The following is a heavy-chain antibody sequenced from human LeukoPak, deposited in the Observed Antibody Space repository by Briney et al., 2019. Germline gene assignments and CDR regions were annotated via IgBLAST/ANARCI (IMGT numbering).Heavy chain of an antibody. Sequence: GGPLRLSCAASGFTFSSYAMSWVRQAPGKGLEWVSAISGSGGSTYYADSVKGRFTISRDNSKNTLYLQMNSLRAEDTAVYYCAKGGPMVSYYGMDVWGQGTTVTVSS. D-gene: IGHD3-10*01. CDR1: GFTFSSYA. V-gene: IGHV3-23*01. CDR3: AKGGPMVSYYGMDV. CDR2: ISGSGGST. J-gene: IGHJ6*02.